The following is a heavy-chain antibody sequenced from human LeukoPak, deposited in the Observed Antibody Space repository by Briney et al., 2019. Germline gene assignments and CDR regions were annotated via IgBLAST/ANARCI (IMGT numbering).Heavy chain of an antibody. CDR1: GGSFSGYY. J-gene: IGHJ4*02. Sequence: NTSETLSLTCAVYGGSFSGYYWSWIRQPPGKGLEWIGEINHSGGTNYNPSLKSRVTISVDTSKNQFSLKLSSVTAADTAVYYCARSHYSSSWFDYWGQGTLVTVSS. D-gene: IGHD6-13*01. CDR2: INHSGGT. V-gene: IGHV4-34*01. CDR3: ARSHYSSSWFDY.